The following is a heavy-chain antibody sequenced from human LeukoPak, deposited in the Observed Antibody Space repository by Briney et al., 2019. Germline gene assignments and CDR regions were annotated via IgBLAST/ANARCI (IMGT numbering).Heavy chain of an antibody. V-gene: IGHV1-18*01. CDR1: GYTFTSYG. Sequence: AASVKVSCKASGYTFTSYGISWVRQAPGQGLEWMGWISAYNGNTNYAQKLQGRVTMTTDTSTSTAYMELRSLRSDDTAVYYCARDLAYCSSTSCWAGGRPFDYWGQGTLVTVSS. CDR3: ARDLAYCSSTSCWAGGRPFDY. J-gene: IGHJ4*02. D-gene: IGHD2-2*01. CDR2: ISAYNGNT.